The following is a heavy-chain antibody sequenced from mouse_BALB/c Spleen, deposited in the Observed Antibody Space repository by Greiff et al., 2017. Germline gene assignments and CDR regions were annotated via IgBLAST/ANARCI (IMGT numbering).Heavy chain of an antibody. V-gene: IGHV7-3*02. CDR3: AREYYYGSTYYFDY. CDR2: IRNKANGYTT. D-gene: IGHD1-1*01. Sequence: EVKLVESGGGLVQPGGSLRLSCATSGFTFTDYYMSWVRQPPGKALEWLGFIRNKANGYTTEYSASVKGRFTISRDNSQSIIYLQMNTLRAEDSATYYCAREYYYGSTYYFDYWGQGTTLTVSS. J-gene: IGHJ2*01. CDR1: GFTFTDYY.